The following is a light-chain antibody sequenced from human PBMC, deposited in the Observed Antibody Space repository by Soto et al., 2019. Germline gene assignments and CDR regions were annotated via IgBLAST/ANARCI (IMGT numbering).Light chain of an antibody. J-gene: IGLJ3*02. CDR2: EVS. CDR3: NSYTSSSTRV. V-gene: IGLV2-14*01. CDR1: SCDVGAYNS. Sequence: QSALTQPASVSGSPGQSITISCTGTSCDVGAYNSVSWYQQHPGKAPKLMIYEVSNRPSGVSNRFSGSKSGNTASLTISGLQAEDEADYYCNSYTSSSTRVFGGGTKLTVL.